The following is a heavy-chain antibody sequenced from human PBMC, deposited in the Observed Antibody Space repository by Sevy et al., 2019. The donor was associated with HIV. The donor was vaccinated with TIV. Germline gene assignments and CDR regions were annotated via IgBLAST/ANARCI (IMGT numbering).Heavy chain of an antibody. CDR1: GFTFSSYS. Sequence: GGSLRLSCAASGFTFSSYSMNWVRQAPGKGLEWVSYISSSSSTIYYADSVKGRFTISRDNAKNSLYLQMNSLRAEDTAVYYCARDCPIAAQDYFDYWGQGTLVTVSS. D-gene: IGHD6-13*01. J-gene: IGHJ4*02. V-gene: IGHV3-48*01. CDR2: ISSSSSTI. CDR3: ARDCPIAAQDYFDY.